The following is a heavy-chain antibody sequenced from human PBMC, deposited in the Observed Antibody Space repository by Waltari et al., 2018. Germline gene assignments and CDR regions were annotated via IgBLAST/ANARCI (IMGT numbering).Heavy chain of an antibody. Sequence: QVQLVQSGAEVKKPGSSVKVSCKASGGTFSSYAISGGRQAHGQGLEWMGGIIPIFGTANYAQKFQGRVTITTDESTSTAYMELSSLRSEDTAVYYCARDKRDGYNYDLDAFDIWGQGTMVTVSS. CDR1: GGTFSSYA. J-gene: IGHJ3*02. D-gene: IGHD5-12*01. CDR2: IIPIFGTA. CDR3: ARDKRDGYNYDLDAFDI. V-gene: IGHV1-69*05.